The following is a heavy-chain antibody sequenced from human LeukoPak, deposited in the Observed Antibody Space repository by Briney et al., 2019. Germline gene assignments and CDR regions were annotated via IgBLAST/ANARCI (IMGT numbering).Heavy chain of an antibody. CDR2: ISSSSSTT. J-gene: IGHJ4*02. V-gene: IGHV3-48*04. CDR1: RFTFSSYS. D-gene: IGHD4-23*01. CDR3: ARVKGTTVVTAGFDY. Sequence: PGGSLRLSCAASRFTFSSYSMNWVRQAPGKGLEWVSYISSSSSTTYYADSVKGRFTISRDNAKNSLYLQMNSLRAEDTAVYYCARVKGTTVVTAGFDYWGQGTLVTVSS.